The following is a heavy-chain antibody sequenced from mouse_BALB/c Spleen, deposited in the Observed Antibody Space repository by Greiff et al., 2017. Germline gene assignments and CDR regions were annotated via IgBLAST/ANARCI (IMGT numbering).Heavy chain of an antibody. Sequence: EVKLMESGGGLVKPGGSLKLSCAASGFTFSDYYMYWVRQTPEKRLEWVATISDGGSYTYYPDSVKGRFTISRDNAKNNLYLQMSSLKSEDTAMYYCARDCAWFAYWGQGTLVTVSA. CDR1: GFTFSDYY. CDR2: ISDGGSYT. V-gene: IGHV5-4*02. CDR3: ARDCAWFAY. J-gene: IGHJ3*01.